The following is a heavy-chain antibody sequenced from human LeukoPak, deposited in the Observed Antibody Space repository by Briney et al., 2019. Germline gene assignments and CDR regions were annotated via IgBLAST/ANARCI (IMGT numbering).Heavy chain of an antibody. V-gene: IGHV4-39*07. CDR1: GGSISSSSYY. CDR3: ARYDVDTAMATVSY. J-gene: IGHJ4*02. Sequence: SETLSLTCTVSGGSISSSSYYWGWIRQPPGQGLEWIGSIYYSGSTYYNPSLKSRVTISVDTSKNQFSLKLSSVTAADTAVYYCARYDVDTAMATVSYWGQGTLVTVSS. CDR2: IYYSGST. D-gene: IGHD5-18*01.